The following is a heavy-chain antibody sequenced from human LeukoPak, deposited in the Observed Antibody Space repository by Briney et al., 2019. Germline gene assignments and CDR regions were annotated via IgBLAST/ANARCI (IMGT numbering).Heavy chain of an antibody. D-gene: IGHD3-22*01. CDR2: MSYDESNR. CDR3: LRGYYDSNRYFDFDY. Sequence: PGGSLRLSCAASGFTFSSYSMNWLRQAPGKGLEWVAVMSYDESNRYYADSVKGRFTISRDTSKNTLYLQMNSLRAEDTAVYYCLRGYYDSNRYFDFDYWGRGTLVTVPS. CDR1: GFTFSSYS. J-gene: IGHJ4*02. V-gene: IGHV3-30*03.